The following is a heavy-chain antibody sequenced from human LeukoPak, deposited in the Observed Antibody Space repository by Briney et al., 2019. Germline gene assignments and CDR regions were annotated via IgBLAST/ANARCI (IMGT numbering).Heavy chain of an antibody. CDR3: ARGRSWFDP. V-gene: IGHV3-48*03. CDR1: GFTFSGSA. CDR2: ISSGGSTI. Sequence: GESLRLSCAASGFTFSGSAIHWVRQSSGKGLEWVSYISSGGSTIYYADSVKGRFTISRDNAKNSLYLQMNSLRAEDTAVYYCARGRSWFDPWGQGTLVTVSS. J-gene: IGHJ5*02.